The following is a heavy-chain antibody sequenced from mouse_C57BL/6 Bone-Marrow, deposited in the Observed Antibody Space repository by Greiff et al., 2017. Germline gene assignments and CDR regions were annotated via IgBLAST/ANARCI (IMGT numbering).Heavy chain of an antibody. V-gene: IGHV1-22*01. D-gene: IGHD1-1*01. Sequence: EVQLQQSGPELVKPGASVKMSCKASGYTFTDYNMHWVKQSHGKSLEWIGYINPNNGGTSYNQKFKGKATVTVNKSSRTAYMELSGLTSEDSVVYDCARKDNYDGAWFAYWGQGTLVTVSA. CDR3: ARKDNYDGAWFAY. CDR2: INPNNGGT. CDR1: GYTFTDYN. J-gene: IGHJ3*01.